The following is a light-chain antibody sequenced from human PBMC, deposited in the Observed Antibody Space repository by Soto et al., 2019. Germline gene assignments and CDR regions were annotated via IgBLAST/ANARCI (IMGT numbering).Light chain of an antibody. CDR2: VAT. Sequence: IQMTQSPSSLSASVGDRVTITCRASQGIRNDLGWYQQKPGEAPNLLIYVATSLRSGVPSRFSGSGSGTDFTLTISSLQPEDFATYYCLQDYNYPRTFGQGTKVEVK. CDR1: QGIRND. CDR3: LQDYNYPRT. V-gene: IGKV1-6*02. J-gene: IGKJ1*01.